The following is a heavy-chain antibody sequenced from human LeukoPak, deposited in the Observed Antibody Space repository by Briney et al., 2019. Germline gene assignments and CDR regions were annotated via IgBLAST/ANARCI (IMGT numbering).Heavy chain of an antibody. CDR1: GGSFSGYY. D-gene: IGHD2-15*01. J-gene: IGHJ1*01. CDR3: ARESGGQEGYFQH. V-gene: IGHV4-34*01. CDR2: INHSGST. Sequence: SETLSLTCAVYGGSFSGYYWSWIRQPPGKGLEWIGEINHSGSTNYNPSLKSRVTISVDTSKNQFSLKLSSVTAADTAVYYCARESGGQEGYFQHWGQGTLATVSS.